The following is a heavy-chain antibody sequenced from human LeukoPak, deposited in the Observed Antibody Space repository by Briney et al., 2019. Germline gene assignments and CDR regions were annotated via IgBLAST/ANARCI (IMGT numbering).Heavy chain of an antibody. Sequence: PGGSLRLSCAASGFTFSSYATSWVRQAPGKGLEWVSTISGSGGSSYYADSVKGRFTISRDNSKNTLYLQMNSLRAEDTAVYYCAKAPGIAAAVFDYWGQGTLVTVSS. CDR2: ISGSGGSS. CDR3: AKAPGIAAAVFDY. J-gene: IGHJ4*02. CDR1: GFTFSSYA. D-gene: IGHD6-13*01. V-gene: IGHV3-23*01.